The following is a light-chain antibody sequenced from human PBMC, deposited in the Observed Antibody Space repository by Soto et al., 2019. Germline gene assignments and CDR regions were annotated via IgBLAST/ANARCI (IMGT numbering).Light chain of an antibody. CDR2: WAS. V-gene: IGKV4-1*01. Sequence: DIVMTQSPDSLAVSLGERATINCKSSQSVLYSSNNKNYLAWYRQKPGQPPKLLIYWASTRESGVPDRFSGSGSGTDFTLTISSLQAEDVAVYYCQQYYSTPRTFGHGTKVDI. CDR3: QQYYSTPRT. J-gene: IGKJ1*01. CDR1: QSVLYSSNNKNY.